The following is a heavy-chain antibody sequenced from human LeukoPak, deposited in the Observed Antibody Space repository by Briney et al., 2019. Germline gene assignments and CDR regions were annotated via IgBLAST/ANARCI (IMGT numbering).Heavy chain of an antibody. Sequence: ASVKVSCKASGGTFSSYAISWVRQAPGQGLEWMGRIIPIFGTANYAQKFQGRVTITADESTSTAYMELSSLRSEDTAVYYCARDGLKYNWFDPWGQGTLVTVSS. CDR3: ARDGLKYNWFDP. D-gene: IGHD5-12*01. CDR2: IIPIFGTA. V-gene: IGHV1-69*13. J-gene: IGHJ5*02. CDR1: GGTFSSYA.